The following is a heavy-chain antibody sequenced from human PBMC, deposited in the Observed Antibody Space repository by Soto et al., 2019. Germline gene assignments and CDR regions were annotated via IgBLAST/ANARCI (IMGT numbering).Heavy chain of an antibody. CDR3: ASDLAVGWFDP. Sequence: QVQLVQSGAEVKKPGASVKVSCKTSGYTFTSYSISWVRQAPGQGLEWMGWINVYNGNKKYAQNLQGRDTMTTDTSTSTAYMELRSLRSDDTAVYYCASDLAVGWFDPWGQGTLVTVSS. CDR1: GYTFTSYS. J-gene: IGHJ5*02. CDR2: INVYNGNK. V-gene: IGHV1-18*01. D-gene: IGHD2-2*01.